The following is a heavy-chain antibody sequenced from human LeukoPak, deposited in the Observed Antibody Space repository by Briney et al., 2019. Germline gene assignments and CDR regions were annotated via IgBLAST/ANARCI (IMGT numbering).Heavy chain of an antibody. V-gene: IGHV4-34*01. CDR1: GGSFSGYY. J-gene: IGHJ3*02. CDR2: INHSGST. D-gene: IGHD2-15*01. Sequence: PSETLSLTCAVYGGSFSGYYWSWIRQPPGKGLEWIGKINHSGSTNYNPSLKSRVTISVDTSKNQFSLKLSSVTAADTAVYYCARRVEASAFDIWGQGTMVTVSS. CDR3: ARRVEASAFDI.